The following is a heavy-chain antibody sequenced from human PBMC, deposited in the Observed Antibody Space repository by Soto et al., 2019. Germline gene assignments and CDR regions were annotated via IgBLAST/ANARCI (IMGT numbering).Heavy chain of an antibody. CDR1: GFTFSSYW. J-gene: IGHJ4*02. V-gene: IGHV3-74*01. Sequence: EVQLVESGGGLVQPGGSLRLSCAASGFTFSSYWMHWVRQAPGKGLVWVSRINSEGRSTFDADSVKGRFTISRDNAKNTLYLQMNRQRAEDTAMYYCARHLAGKRAYWGQGTLVTVSS. CDR3: ARHLAGKRAY. D-gene: IGHD3-3*02. CDR2: INSEGRST.